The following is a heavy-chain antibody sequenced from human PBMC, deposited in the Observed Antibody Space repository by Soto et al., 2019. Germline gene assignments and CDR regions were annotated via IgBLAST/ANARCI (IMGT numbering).Heavy chain of an antibody. V-gene: IGHV4-30-4*01. CDR3: ARAGVYCGGDCDDFGY. J-gene: IGHJ4*02. CDR1: GGSISSGDYY. D-gene: IGHD2-21*02. CDR2: IYYSGST. Sequence: QVQLQESGPGLVKPSQTLSLTCTVSGGSISSGDYYWSWIRQPPGKGLEWIGYIYYSGSTYYNPSLERRVTHTVDEFQNQFSLQVSGVPAADAAGHYCARAGVYCGGDCDDFGYWGPGTLVPVSS.